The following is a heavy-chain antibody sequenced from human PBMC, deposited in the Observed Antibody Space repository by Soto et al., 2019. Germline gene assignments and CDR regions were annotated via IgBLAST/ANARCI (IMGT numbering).Heavy chain of an antibody. CDR1: GGTFSSYT. V-gene: IGHV1-69*02. D-gene: IGHD4-17*01. Sequence: ASVKVSCKASGGTFSSYTISGVRQAPGQGLEWMGRIIPILGIANYAQKFQGRVTITADKSTSTAYMGLSSLRSEDTAVYYCARGGLDDYGDYGAFDIWGQGTMVTVSS. J-gene: IGHJ3*02. CDR2: IIPILGIA. CDR3: ARGGLDDYGDYGAFDI.